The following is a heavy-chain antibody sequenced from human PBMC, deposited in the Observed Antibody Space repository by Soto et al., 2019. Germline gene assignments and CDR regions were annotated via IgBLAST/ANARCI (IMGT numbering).Heavy chain of an antibody. D-gene: IGHD1-7*01. CDR2: IYRTGST. J-gene: IGHJ4*02. CDR3: ASRDPGTSVDY. CDR1: GGSFTSNNW. Sequence: QVQLQESGPGLVKPSGTLSLTCAVSGGSFTSNNWWTWVRQPPGRVLEWIGEIYRTGSTNYNPSLKRRVTISLDKSENQFSLKVTSLTAADTAVYYCASRDPGTSVDYWGQGTLVTVSS. V-gene: IGHV4-4*02.